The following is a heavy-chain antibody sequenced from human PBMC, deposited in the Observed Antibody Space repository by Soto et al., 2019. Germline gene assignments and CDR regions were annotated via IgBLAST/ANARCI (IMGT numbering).Heavy chain of an antibody. D-gene: IGHD3-16*02. Sequence: PGGSLRLSCAASGFTFSSYSMNWVRQAPGKGLEWVSSISSSSSYIYYADSVKGRFTISRDNAKNSLYLQMNSLRAEDTAVYYCARGGMITFGGVIVPDAFDIWGQGTMVTVS. CDR1: GFTFSSYS. V-gene: IGHV3-21*01. CDR2: ISSSSSYI. J-gene: IGHJ3*02. CDR3: ARGGMITFGGVIVPDAFDI.